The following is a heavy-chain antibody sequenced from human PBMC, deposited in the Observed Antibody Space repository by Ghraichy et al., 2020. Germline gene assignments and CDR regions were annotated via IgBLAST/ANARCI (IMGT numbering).Heavy chain of an antibody. CDR3: TRVADSSGWYELEVVDY. J-gene: IGHJ4*02. CDR2: IRSKAYGGTT. CDR1: GFTFGDYA. D-gene: IGHD6-19*01. V-gene: IGHV3-49*03. Sequence: GGSLRLSCTASGFTFGDYAMSWFRQAPGKGLEWVGFIRSKAYGGTTEYAASVKGRFTISRDDSKSIAYLQMNSLKTEDTAVYYCTRVADSSGWYELEVVDYWGQGTLVTVSS.